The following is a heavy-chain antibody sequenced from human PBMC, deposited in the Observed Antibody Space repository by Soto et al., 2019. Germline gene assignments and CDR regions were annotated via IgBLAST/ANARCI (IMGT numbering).Heavy chain of an antibody. J-gene: IGHJ6*02. D-gene: IGHD6-25*01. CDR3: AREMAADPPYYGMDV. Sequence: QVQLVESGGGVVQPGRSLRLSCAASGFTFSTYTMYWVRQAPGKGLEWVAVISYDGSNKYYADSVKGRFTISRDNSKKMLYLQMNSRRAEDTAVYYCAREMAADPPYYGMDVWGQGTTVTVSS. V-gene: IGHV3-30-3*01. CDR1: GFTFSTYT. CDR2: ISYDGSNK.